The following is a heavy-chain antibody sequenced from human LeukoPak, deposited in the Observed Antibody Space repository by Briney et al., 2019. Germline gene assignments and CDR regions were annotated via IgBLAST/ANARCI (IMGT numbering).Heavy chain of an antibody. J-gene: IGHJ4*02. Sequence: GRSLRLSCAASGFTFSSYAMHWVRQAPGKGLEWVAVISYDGSNKYYADSVKGRFTISRDNSKNTLYLQMNSLRAEDTAVYYCANDIPRIAYCSGGSCDGYWGQGTLVTVSS. CDR1: GFTFSSYA. CDR3: ANDIPRIAYCSGGSCDGY. CDR2: ISYDGSNK. V-gene: IGHV3-30*04. D-gene: IGHD2-15*01.